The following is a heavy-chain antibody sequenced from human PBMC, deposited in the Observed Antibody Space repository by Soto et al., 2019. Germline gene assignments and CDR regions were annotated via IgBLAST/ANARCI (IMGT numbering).Heavy chain of an antibody. J-gene: IGHJ4*02. D-gene: IGHD3-22*01. Sequence: TGWSLRLSCAASGFSFRNYAMHWVRRAPGKGLEWVSGISWHSGTIGYADSVRGRFTISRDNAKNSLYLQMNSLRPEDTALYYCARSRSDYYDSSGYYHSWGQGSLV. CDR3: ARSRSDYYDSSGYYHS. V-gene: IGHV3-9*01. CDR1: GFSFRNYA. CDR2: ISWHSGTI.